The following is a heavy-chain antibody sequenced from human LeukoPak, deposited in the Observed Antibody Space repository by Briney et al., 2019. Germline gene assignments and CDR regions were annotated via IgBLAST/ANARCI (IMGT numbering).Heavy chain of an antibody. Sequence: SETLSLTCTVSDYSISSGYGYYWGWIRQPPGKGLEWIGNIYHSGITYYNHFNSSLKSRVTISIDTSKNQFSLKLTSVTAADTAVYYCARDAGFGRYCNNGVCYTVFFDYWGQGTLVTVSS. V-gene: IGHV4-38-2*02. J-gene: IGHJ4*02. CDR2: IYHSGIT. CDR3: ARDAGFGRYCNNGVCYTVFFDY. CDR1: DYSISSGYGYY. D-gene: IGHD2-8*01.